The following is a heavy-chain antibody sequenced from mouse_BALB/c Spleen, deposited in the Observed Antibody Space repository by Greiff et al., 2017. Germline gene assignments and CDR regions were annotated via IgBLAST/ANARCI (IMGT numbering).Heavy chain of an antibody. V-gene: IGHV1S81*02. Sequence: VQLQQSGAELVKPGASVKLSCKASGYTFTSYYMYWVKQRPGQGLEWIGEINPSNGGTNFNEKFKSKATLTVDKSSSTAYMQLSSLTSEGSAVYYCARDYDGYFAWFADWGEGTLVTVSA. J-gene: IGHJ3*01. D-gene: IGHD2-3*01. CDR1: GYTFTSYY. CDR2: INPSNGGT. CDR3: ARDYDGYFAWFAD.